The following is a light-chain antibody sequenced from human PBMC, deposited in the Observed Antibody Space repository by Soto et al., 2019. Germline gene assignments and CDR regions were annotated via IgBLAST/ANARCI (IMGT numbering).Light chain of an antibody. J-gene: IGKJ1*01. Sequence: IQLTQSPSSLSASVGDRVTITCRASQGISSYLAWYQQKPGKAPKLLIYAASTLQSGVPSRFSGSGSGTDFTLTISSLQPEDFAVYYCQQYGSSYPWTFGQGTKVEIK. CDR2: AAS. CDR3: QQYGSSYPWT. V-gene: IGKV1-9*01. CDR1: QGISSY.